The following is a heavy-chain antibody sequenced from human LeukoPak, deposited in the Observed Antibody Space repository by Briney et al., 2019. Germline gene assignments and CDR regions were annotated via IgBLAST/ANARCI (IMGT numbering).Heavy chain of an antibody. D-gene: IGHD6-19*01. V-gene: IGHV3-13*01. J-gene: IGHJ4*02. CDR2: IGICGDT. CDR3: ARGGIQVSGIDEFDY. CDR1: GFTFIDYD. Sequence: GGSLRLSCAASGFTFIDYDMHWVRQVIGKGLEWVSAIGICGDTHYSGSVKGRFTISRENAESSLYLQMNSLRAEDTAVYYCARGGIQVSGIDEFDYWGQGTLVTVSS.